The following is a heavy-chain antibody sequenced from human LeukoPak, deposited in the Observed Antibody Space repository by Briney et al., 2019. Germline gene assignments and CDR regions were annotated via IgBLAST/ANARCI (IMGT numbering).Heavy chain of an antibody. J-gene: IGHJ4*02. CDR1: GFPFSSGW. Sequence: GGSLRLSCAVSGFPFSSGWMSWVRQAPGKGLEWVGQIKKKVERAATNYAAPVKGRFTISRDDSQNTLYLQMNSLKVEDTAVYYCTPHSSLDYWGQGALVTVSS. CDR2: IKKKVERAAT. D-gene: IGHD2-15*01. V-gene: IGHV3-15*01. CDR3: TPHSSLDY.